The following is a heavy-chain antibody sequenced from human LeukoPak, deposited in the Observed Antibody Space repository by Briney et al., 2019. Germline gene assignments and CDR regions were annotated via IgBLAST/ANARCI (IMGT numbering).Heavy chain of an antibody. CDR1: GGTFSSYA. J-gene: IGHJ5*02. D-gene: IGHD2-2*01. CDR2: IIPIFGTA. Sequence: SVKVSCKASGGTFSSYAIGWVRQAPGQGLEWMGGIIPIFGTANCAQKFQGRVTITADESTSTAYMELSSLRSEDTAVYYCARDLEDCSSTSCPLNWFDPWGQGTLVTVSS. V-gene: IGHV1-69*13. CDR3: ARDLEDCSSTSCPLNWFDP.